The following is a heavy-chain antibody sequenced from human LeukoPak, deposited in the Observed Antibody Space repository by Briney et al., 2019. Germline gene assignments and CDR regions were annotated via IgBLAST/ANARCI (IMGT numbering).Heavy chain of an antibody. CDR2: ISAYNGNT. CDR3: ARVVDRIAASFDP. J-gene: IGHJ5*02. CDR1: GYAFTSYG. D-gene: IGHD6-6*01. V-gene: IGHV1-18*01. Sequence: ASVKVSCKASGYAFTSYGISWVRQAPGQGLEWMGWISAYNGNTNYAQKLQGRVTMTTDTSTSTAYVELRSLRSDDTAVYYCARVVDRIAASFDPWGQGTLVTVSS.